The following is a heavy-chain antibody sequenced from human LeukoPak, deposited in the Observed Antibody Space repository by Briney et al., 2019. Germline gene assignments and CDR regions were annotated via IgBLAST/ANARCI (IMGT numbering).Heavy chain of an antibody. CDR2: ISSSGSTI. V-gene: IGHV3-48*03. Sequence: GGSLRLSCAASGFTFSSYEMNCVRQAPGKGLEWVSYISSSGSTIYNADSVKGRFTISRDNAKNSLYLQMNSLRAEDTAVYYCARERGYSGYDYFIDSPSDYWGQGTLVTVSS. D-gene: IGHD5-12*01. CDR3: ARERGYSGYDYFIDSPSDY. CDR1: GFTFSSYE. J-gene: IGHJ4*02.